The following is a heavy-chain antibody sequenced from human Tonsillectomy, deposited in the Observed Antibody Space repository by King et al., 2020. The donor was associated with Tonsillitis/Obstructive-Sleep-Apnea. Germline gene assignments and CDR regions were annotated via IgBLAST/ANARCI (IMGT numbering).Heavy chain of an antibody. J-gene: IGHJ6*03. V-gene: IGHV2-5*02. CDR3: AHRSITAAGSRWDYYYMDV. Sequence: QITLQESGPTLVKPTQTLTLTCTFSGFSLSTSGVGVGWIRQPPGKALEWLALIYWDDDKRYSPSLKSRLTITKDTSKNQVVLILTNMDPVDTATYYCAHRSITAAGSRWDYYYMDVWGKGATVTVSS. CDR1: GFSLSTSGVG. D-gene: IGHD6-13*01. CDR2: IYWDDDK.